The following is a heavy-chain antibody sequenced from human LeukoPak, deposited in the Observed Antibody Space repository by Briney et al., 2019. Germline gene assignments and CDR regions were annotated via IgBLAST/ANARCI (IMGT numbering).Heavy chain of an antibody. V-gene: IGHV4-39*07. CDR2: IYYSGST. CDR3: ARVEGMGAVAGTLYDY. Sequence: SETLSLTCTVSGGSISSSSYYWGWIRQPPGKGLEWIGSIYYSGSTYYNPSLKSRVTISVDTPKNQFSLKLSSVTAADTAVYYCARVEGMGAVAGTLYDYWGQGTLVTVSS. J-gene: IGHJ4*02. D-gene: IGHD6-19*01. CDR1: GGSISSSSYY.